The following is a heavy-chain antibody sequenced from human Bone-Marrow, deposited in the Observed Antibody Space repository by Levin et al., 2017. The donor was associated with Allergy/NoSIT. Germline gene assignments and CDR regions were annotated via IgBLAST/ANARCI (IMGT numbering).Heavy chain of an antibody. J-gene: IGHJ5*02. Sequence: GESLKISCKASGYTFTGYYIHWVRQAPGQGLEWMGRINPDSGDTKCAQKFQDRVTMTWDTSISTAYMEVTRLRFEDTAIYFCARMLTGTWEWFDPWGQGTLVTVSS. CDR1: GYTFTGYY. CDR2: INPDSGDT. D-gene: IGHD1-7*01. CDR3: ARMLTGTWEWFDP. V-gene: IGHV1-2*06.